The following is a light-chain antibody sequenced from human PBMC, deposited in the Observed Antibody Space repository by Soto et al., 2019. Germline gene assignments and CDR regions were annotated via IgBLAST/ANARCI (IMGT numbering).Light chain of an antibody. J-gene: IGLJ2*01. CDR3: QVWDSSSDNVV. Sequence: SSELTQAPSVSVAPGKTAKITCGGNNIGSKSVHWYQQKPGQATVLVMYYDSDRPSGIPERFSGSNSGNTATLTISRVEAGDEADYYCQVWDSSSDNVVFGGGTKLTVL. CDR2: YDS. CDR1: NIGSKS. V-gene: IGLV3-21*04.